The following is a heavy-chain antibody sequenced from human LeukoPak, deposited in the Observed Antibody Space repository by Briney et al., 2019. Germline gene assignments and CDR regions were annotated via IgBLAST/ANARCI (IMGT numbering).Heavy chain of an antibody. J-gene: IGHJ6*03. CDR3: ARGNSSGNYYYYYYMDV. V-gene: IGHV1-69*06. CDR1: GGTFSSYA. Sequence: ASVKVSCKASGGTFSSYAISWVRQAPGQGLEWMGGIIPIFGTANYAQKFQGRVTITADKSTSTAYMELSSLRSEDTAVYYCARGNSSGNYYYYYYMDVWGKGTTVTVSS. D-gene: IGHD6-19*01. CDR2: IIPIFGTA.